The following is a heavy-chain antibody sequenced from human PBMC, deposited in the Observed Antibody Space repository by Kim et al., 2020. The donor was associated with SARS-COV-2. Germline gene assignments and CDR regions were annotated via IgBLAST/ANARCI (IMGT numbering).Heavy chain of an antibody. CDR2: IYSGGST. CDR3: ARDEDCSSTSCPSYYYYGMDV. Sequence: GGSLRLSCAASGFTVSSNYMSWVRQAPGKGLEWVSVIYSGGSTYYADSVKGRFTISRDNSKNTLYLQMNSLRAEDTAVYYCARDEDCSSTSCPSYYYYGMDVWGQGTTVTVSS. CDR1: GFTVSSNY. V-gene: IGHV3-66*01. D-gene: IGHD2-2*01. J-gene: IGHJ6*02.